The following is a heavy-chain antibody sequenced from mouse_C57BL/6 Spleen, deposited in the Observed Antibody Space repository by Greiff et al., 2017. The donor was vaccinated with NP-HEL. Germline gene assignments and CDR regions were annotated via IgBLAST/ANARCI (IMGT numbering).Heavy chain of an antibody. CDR1: GYTFTSYW. J-gene: IGHJ1*03. CDR2: IHPNSGST. CDR3: ARNDYYWYFDV. D-gene: IGHD2-4*01. Sequence: VQLQQSGAELVKPGASVKLSCKASGYTFTSYWMHWVKQRPGQGLEWIGMIHPNSGSTNYNEKFNSKATLTVDKSSSTAYMQLSSLPSEDSAVYYSARNDYYWYFDVWGTGTTVTVSS. V-gene: IGHV1-64*01.